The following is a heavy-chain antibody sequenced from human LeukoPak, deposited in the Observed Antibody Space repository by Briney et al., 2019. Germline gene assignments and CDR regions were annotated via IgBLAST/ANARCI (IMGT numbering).Heavy chain of an antibody. Sequence: PSETLSLTCTVSGGSISGSSYYWGWVRQAPGKGLEWVAVISYDGSNKYYADSVKGRFTISRDNSKNTLYLQMNSLRAEDTAVYYCASCTGDPCTYFDYWGQGTLVTVSS. V-gene: IGHV3-30*03. J-gene: IGHJ4*02. CDR1: GGSISGSSYY. CDR3: ASCTGDPCTYFDY. CDR2: ISYDGSNK. D-gene: IGHD2-8*02.